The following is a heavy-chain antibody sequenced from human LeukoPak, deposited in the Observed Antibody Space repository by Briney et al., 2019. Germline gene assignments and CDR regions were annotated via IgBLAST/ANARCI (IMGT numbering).Heavy chain of an antibody. CDR3: AKGDSSGYYLGYWYFDL. CDR2: VSGSGDST. CDR1: GFTFSSYA. V-gene: IGHV3-23*01. Sequence: PGRSLRLSCAASGFTFSSYAMSWVRQAPGKGLEWVSGVSGSGDSTYHADPVKGRFSISRDNSKNTLYLQMNSLRAEDTAVYYCAKGDSSGYYLGYWYFDLWGRGTLVTVSS. J-gene: IGHJ2*01. D-gene: IGHD3-22*01.